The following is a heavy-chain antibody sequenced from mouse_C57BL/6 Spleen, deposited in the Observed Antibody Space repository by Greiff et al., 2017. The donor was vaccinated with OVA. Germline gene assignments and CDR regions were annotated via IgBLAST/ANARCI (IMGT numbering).Heavy chain of an antibody. CDR3: AGKYDSRFAY. J-gene: IGHJ2*01. CDR2: INPYNGGT. CDR1: GYTFTDYY. V-gene: IGHV1-19*01. Sequence: EVQLQQSGPVLVKPGASVKMSCKASGYTFTDYYMNWVKQSHGKSLEWIGDINPYNGGTSYNQKFKGKATLTVDKSSSTAYMELNSLTSENSAVYYCAGKYDSRFAYWGQGTTLTVSS. D-gene: IGHD2-4*01.